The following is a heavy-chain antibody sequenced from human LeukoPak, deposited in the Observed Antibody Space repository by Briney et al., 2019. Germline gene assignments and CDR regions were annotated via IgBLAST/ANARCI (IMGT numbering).Heavy chain of an antibody. V-gene: IGHV3-21*01. D-gene: IGHD3-10*01. CDR2: ISSSSSYI. Sequence: GGSLRLSCAASGFTFSSYSMNWVRQAPGKGLEWVSSISSSSSYIYYADSVKGRFTISRDNAENSLYLQMNSLRAEDTAVYYCAGGDDYYGSGSYPPSLDYWGQGTLVTVSS. J-gene: IGHJ4*02. CDR1: GFTFSSYS. CDR3: AGGDDYYGSGSYPPSLDY.